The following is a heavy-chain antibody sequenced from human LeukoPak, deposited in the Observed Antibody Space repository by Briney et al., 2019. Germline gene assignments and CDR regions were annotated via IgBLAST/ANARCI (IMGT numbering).Heavy chain of an antibody. Sequence: GGSLRLSCAASGFTFSSSGMSWVRQAPGKGLVWISRVNSDGSSTTYADSVKGRFTISRDNAKNTLYLQMNSLRAEDTAVYYCARGRYYGMDVWGQGTTVTVSS. CDR2: VNSDGSST. V-gene: IGHV3-74*01. CDR3: ARGRYYGMDV. J-gene: IGHJ6*02. CDR1: GFTFSSSG.